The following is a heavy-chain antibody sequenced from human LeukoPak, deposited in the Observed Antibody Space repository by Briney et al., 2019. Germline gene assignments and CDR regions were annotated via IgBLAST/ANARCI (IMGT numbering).Heavy chain of an antibody. CDR1: GYIFTNYA. V-gene: IGHV1-3*01. Sequence: ASVKVSCKASGYIFTNYAVQWVRQAPGQRLEWLGWFNPGNGDTRYSQKFQGRVTITSDTSATTAYMELNSLTAEDTAVYYCSRDRWHCPVNCDSVYYYSLDVRGQGTTVTVSS. J-gene: IGHJ6*02. CDR2: FNPGNGDT. D-gene: IGHD1-20*01. CDR3: SRDRWHCPVNCDSVYYYSLDV.